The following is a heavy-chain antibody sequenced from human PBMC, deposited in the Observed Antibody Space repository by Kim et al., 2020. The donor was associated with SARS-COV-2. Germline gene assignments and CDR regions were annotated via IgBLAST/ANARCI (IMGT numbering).Heavy chain of an antibody. D-gene: IGHD3-3*01. CDR3: ARLSYDFWSGYHNWFDP. Sequence: GESLKISCKGSGYSFTSYWISWVRQMPGKGLEWMGRIDPSDSYTNYSPSFQGHVTISADKSISTAYLQWSSLKASDTAMYCCARLSYDFWSGYHNWFDPWGQGTLVTVSS. J-gene: IGHJ5*02. V-gene: IGHV5-10-1*01. CDR1: GYSFTSYW. CDR2: IDPSDSYT.